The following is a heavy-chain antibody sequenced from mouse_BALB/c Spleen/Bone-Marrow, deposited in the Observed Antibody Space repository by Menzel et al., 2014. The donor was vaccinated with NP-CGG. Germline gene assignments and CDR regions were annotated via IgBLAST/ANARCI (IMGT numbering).Heavy chain of an antibody. CDR1: GFNIKDTY. CDR2: IDPANGNT. CDR3: ARLGNYGPSYAMDY. J-gene: IGHJ4*01. Sequence: VQLQQSGAELVKPGASVKLSCTASGFNIKDTYMHWVKQRPEQGLEWIGRIDPANGNTKYDPKFQGKATITADTSSNTAYLQLSSLTSGDTAVYYCARLGNYGPSYAMDYWGQGTSVTGSS. D-gene: IGHD2-1*01. V-gene: IGHV14-3*02.